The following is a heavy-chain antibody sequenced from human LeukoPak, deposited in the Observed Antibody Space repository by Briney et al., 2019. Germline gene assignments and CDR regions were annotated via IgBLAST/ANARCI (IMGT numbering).Heavy chain of an antibody. CDR1: GYTFTSYG. Sequence: ASVKGSCKASGYTFTSYGISWVRQAPGQGLEWMGWISAYNGNTNYAQKLQGRVTMTTDTSTSTAYMELRSLRSDDTAVYYCARDNSVRDEAWWFNPWGQGTLVTVSS. D-gene: IGHD5-24*01. V-gene: IGHV1-18*01. CDR3: ARDNSVRDEAWWFNP. CDR2: ISAYNGNT. J-gene: IGHJ5*02.